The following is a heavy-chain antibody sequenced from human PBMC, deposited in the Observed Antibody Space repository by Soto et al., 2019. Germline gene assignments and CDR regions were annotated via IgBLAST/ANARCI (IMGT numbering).Heavy chain of an antibody. CDR3: AKVFYYYDSSGYYYSDY. J-gene: IGHJ4*02. D-gene: IGHD3-22*01. CDR1: GFTFSSYA. V-gene: IGHV3-23*01. CDR2: ISGSGSTI. Sequence: GSLRLSCAASGFTFSSYAVSWVRQAPGKGPEWISSISGSGSTIYYADSVKGRFTISRDNSKNTLYLQMSSLRAEDTAVYYCAKVFYYYDSSGYYYSDYWGQGTLVTVSS.